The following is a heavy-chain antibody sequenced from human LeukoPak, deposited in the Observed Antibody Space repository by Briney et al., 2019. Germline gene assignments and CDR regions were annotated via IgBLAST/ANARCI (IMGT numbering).Heavy chain of an antibody. V-gene: IGHV3-23*01. CDR3: AGRPTGYSSGYIH. D-gene: IGHD5-18*01. Sequence: GGSLRLSCAASGFTFSSYAMSRVRQAPGKGLDWVSVISGSAHKIRYADSVKGRFTISRDNSENIVYLQMNNLRVEDTAVYYCAGRPTGYSSGYIHWGQGTLVTVSS. CDR2: ISGSAHKI. CDR1: GFTFSSYA. J-gene: IGHJ4*02.